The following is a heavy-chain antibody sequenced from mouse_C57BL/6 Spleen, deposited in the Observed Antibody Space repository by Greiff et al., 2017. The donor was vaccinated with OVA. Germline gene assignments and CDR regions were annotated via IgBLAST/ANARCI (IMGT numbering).Heavy chain of an antibody. CDR3: AREDSSGYWFAY. J-gene: IGHJ3*01. D-gene: IGHD3-2*02. V-gene: IGHV1-26*01. Sequence: VQLQQSGPELVKPGASVKISCKASGYTFTDYYMNWVKQSHGKSLEWIGDINPNNGGTSYNQKFKGKATLTVDKSSSTAYMELRSLTSEDSAVYYCAREDSSGYWFAYWGQGTLVTVSA. CDR1: GYTFTDYY. CDR2: INPNNGGT.